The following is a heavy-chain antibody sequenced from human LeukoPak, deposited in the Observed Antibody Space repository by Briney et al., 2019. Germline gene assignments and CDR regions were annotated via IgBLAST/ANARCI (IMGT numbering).Heavy chain of an antibody. J-gene: IGHJ3*02. CDR3: ARDMRGDGFDI. V-gene: IGHV3-7*04. CDR2: IRQDGSEK. CDR1: GFTFSTFW. Sequence: GKSLKISCAASGFTFSTFWMTWVSQAPGKEVEWVVNIRQDGSEKYYVDSVEGRFTISRDNAKKSLFLQMNSLRVEDTAVYYCARDMRGDGFDIWGQGTMVTVSS. D-gene: IGHD2-2*01.